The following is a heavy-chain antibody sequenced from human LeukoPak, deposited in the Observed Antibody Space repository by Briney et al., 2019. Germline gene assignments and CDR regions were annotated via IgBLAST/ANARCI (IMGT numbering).Heavy chain of an antibody. J-gene: IGHJ4*02. CDR2: ISSSSSYI. Sequence: GGSLRLSCAASGFTFSSYSMNWVRQAPGKGLEWVSSISSSSSYIYYADSVKGRFTISRDNAKNSLYLQMNSLRAEDTAAYYCASYDILTGYADYWGQGTLVTVSS. CDR1: GFTFSSYS. V-gene: IGHV3-21*01. CDR3: ASYDILTGYADY. D-gene: IGHD3-9*01.